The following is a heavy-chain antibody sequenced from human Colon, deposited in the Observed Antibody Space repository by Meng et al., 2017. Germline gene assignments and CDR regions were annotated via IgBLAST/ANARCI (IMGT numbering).Heavy chain of an antibody. D-gene: IGHD3-22*01. V-gene: IGHV4-38-2*01. CDR2: IYHSGST. J-gene: IGHJ2*01. Sequence: SETLSLTCAVSGYSISSGYHWGWSRQPPGKGLEWIGSIYHSGSTYYNPSLKSRVTISVDTSKNQFSLKLSSVTAADTAVYYCARSTSYYDSSGYYEDWYFDLWGRGTLVTVSS. CDR1: GYSISSGYH. CDR3: ARSTSYYDSSGYYEDWYFDL.